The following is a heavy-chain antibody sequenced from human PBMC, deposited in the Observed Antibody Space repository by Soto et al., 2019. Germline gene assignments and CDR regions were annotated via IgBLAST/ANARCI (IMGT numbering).Heavy chain of an antibody. Sequence: SETLSLTCAVYGGSFSGYYWSWIRQPPGKGLEWIGEINHSGSTNYNPSLKSRVTTSVDTSKNQFSLKLSSVTAADTAVYYCARGRPRWFDPWGQGTLVTVSS. V-gene: IGHV4-34*01. CDR1: GGSFSGYY. J-gene: IGHJ5*02. CDR3: ARGRPRWFDP. CDR2: INHSGST.